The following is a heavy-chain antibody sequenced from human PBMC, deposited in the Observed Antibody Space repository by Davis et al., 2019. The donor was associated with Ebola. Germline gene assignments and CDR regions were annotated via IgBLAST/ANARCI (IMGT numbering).Heavy chain of an antibody. V-gene: IGHV3-74*01. Sequence: HTGGSLRLSCAASGFTFSSYWMHWVRQTPGKGLVWVSRINSDGSSTSYADSVKGRLTISRDNAKNSLSLQMNGLRAEDTAVYYCARGPSTGNSFSYWGRGTLVTVSS. CDR1: GFTFSSYW. D-gene: IGHD4-23*01. CDR3: ARGPSTGNSFSY. CDR2: INSDGSST. J-gene: IGHJ4*01.